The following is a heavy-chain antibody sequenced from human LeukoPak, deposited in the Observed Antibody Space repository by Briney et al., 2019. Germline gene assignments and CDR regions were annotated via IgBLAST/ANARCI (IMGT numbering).Heavy chain of an antibody. Sequence: PSETLSLTCTVSGGSISSSSYYWGWIRQPPGKGLEWIGSIYYSGSTYYNPSLKSRVTISVDTSKNQFSLKLNSVTAADTAVYYCARNSLGELNWFDPWGQGTLVTVSS. CDR3: ARNSLGELNWFDP. CDR1: GGSISSSSYY. J-gene: IGHJ5*02. CDR2: IYYSGST. D-gene: IGHD3-16*01. V-gene: IGHV4-39*07.